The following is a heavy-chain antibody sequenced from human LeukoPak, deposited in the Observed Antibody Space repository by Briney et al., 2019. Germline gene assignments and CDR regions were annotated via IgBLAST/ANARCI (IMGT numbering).Heavy chain of an antibody. CDR2: INQDGSEK. D-gene: IGHD3-10*01. V-gene: IGHV3-7*01. CDR1: GFTFSSYW. CDR3: ARDYYYGSGSYSDS. J-gene: IGHJ4*02. Sequence: GGSLRLSCAASGFTFSSYWMNWVRQAPGKGLEWVANINQDGSEKYYVDSVKGRFTISRDNAKNSLYLQMNSLRAEDTAVYYCARDYYYGSGSYSDSWGQGTLVTVSS.